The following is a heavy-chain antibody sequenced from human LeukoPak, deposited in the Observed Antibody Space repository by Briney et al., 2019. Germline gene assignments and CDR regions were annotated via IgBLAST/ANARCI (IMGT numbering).Heavy chain of an antibody. V-gene: IGHV3-73*01. CDR3: TRHPGDGYNRDY. J-gene: IGHJ4*02. D-gene: IGHD5-24*01. CDR1: GFTFSGSA. CDR2: IRSKANSYAT. Sequence: PGGSLRLSCAASGFTFSGSAMHWVRQASGKGLEWVGRIRSKANSYATAYAASVKGRFTISRDDSKNTAYLQMNSLKTEDTAVYCCTRHPGDGYNRDYWGQGTLVTVSS.